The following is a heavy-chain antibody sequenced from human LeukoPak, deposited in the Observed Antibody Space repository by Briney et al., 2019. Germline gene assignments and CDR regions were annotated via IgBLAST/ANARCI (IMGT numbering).Heavy chain of an antibody. CDR3: ARPGVEYCSSTSCHNYFEY. CDR2: INQDGSGK. J-gene: IGHJ4*02. D-gene: IGHD2-2*01. CDR1: GFTFSSYW. Sequence: GGSLRLSCAASGFTFSSYWMSWVRQAPGKGLEWVADINQDGSGKYYVDSVKGRFTISRDNAKNSLYLQMDSLRAEDTAVFYCARPGVEYCSSTSCHNYFEYWGQGTLVTVSS. V-gene: IGHV3-7*01.